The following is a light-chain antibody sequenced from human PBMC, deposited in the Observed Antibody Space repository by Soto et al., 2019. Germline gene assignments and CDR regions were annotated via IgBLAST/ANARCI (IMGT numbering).Light chain of an antibody. CDR2: DVS. J-gene: IGLJ2*01. CDR3: SSYSSSSTLVV. V-gene: IGLV2-14*03. CDR1: SSDIGGYKY. Sequence: QSALTQPASVSGSPGQSITTSCIGTSSDIGGYKYASWYQHHPGKAPKRRIYDVSDRPSGVSNRFSGAKSGNTASLTISGLQAEDEADYYCSSYSSSSTLVVFGGGTKLNVL.